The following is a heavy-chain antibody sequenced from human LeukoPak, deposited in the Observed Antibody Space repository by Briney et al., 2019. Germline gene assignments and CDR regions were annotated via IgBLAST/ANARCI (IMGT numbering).Heavy chain of an antibody. CDR2: INPSGGST. CDR1: GGTFSSYA. Sequence: VASVKVSCKASGGTFSSYAISWVRQAPGQGLEWMGIINPSGGSTSYAQKFQGRVTMTRDTSTSTVYMELSSLRSEDTAVYYCARDRCSGGSCQYYFDYWGQGTLVTVSS. J-gene: IGHJ4*02. CDR3: ARDRCSGGSCQYYFDY. V-gene: IGHV1-46*01. D-gene: IGHD2-15*01.